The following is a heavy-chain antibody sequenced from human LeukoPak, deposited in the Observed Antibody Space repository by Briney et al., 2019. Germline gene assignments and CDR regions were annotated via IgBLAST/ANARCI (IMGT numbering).Heavy chain of an antibody. CDR1: GFTFSSYA. D-gene: IGHD3-16*01. CDR3: ARDYGPHYFDC. J-gene: IGHJ4*02. Sequence: GGSLGLSCAASGFTFSSYAMHWVRQAPGKGLEWVAVISYDGSNKYYADSVKGRFTISRENSKNTLYLQMNSLSAEDTAVYYCARDYGPHYFDCWGQGTLVTVSS. CDR2: ISYDGSNK. V-gene: IGHV3-30-3*01.